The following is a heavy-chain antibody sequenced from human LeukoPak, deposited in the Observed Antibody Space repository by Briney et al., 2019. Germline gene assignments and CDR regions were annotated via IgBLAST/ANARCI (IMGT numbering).Heavy chain of an antibody. CDR2: IYYSGST. V-gene: IGHV4-59*01. CDR1: GGSFSGYY. D-gene: IGHD5-18*01. J-gene: IGHJ6*03. Sequence: SETLSLTCAVYGGSFSGYYWSWIRQPPGKGLEWIGYIYYSGSTNYNPSLKSRVTISVDTSKNQFSLKLSSVTAADTAVYYCAGGYIYGSTYYYMDVWGKGTTVTISS. CDR3: AGGYIYGSTYYYMDV.